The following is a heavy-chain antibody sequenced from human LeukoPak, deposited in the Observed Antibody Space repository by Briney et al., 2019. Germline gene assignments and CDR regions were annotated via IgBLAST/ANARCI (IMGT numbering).Heavy chain of an antibody. CDR3: ARDQGRGYYFDC. CDR1: GFTFSSYA. J-gene: IGHJ4*02. CDR2: ISYDGSNK. V-gene: IGHV3-30-3*01. Sequence: GGFLRLSCAASGFTFSSYAMHWFRQAPGKGLEWVAVISYDGSNKYYADSVKGRFTISRDNSKNTLYLQMNSLRAEDTAVYYCARDQGRGYYFDCWGQGTLVTVSS.